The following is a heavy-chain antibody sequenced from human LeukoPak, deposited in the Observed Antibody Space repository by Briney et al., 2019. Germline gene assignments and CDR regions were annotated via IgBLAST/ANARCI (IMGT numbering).Heavy chain of an antibody. J-gene: IGHJ3*02. D-gene: IGHD2-21*02. CDR1: GGSFSGYS. CDR2: IYHSGST. V-gene: IGHV4-30-2*01. Sequence: SETLSLTCAVYGGSFSGYSWSWIRQPPGKGLEWIGYIYHSGSTYYNPSLKSRVTISVDRSKNQFSLKLSSVTAADTAVYYCARGEGDHDAFDIWGQGTMVTVSS. CDR3: ARGEGDHDAFDI.